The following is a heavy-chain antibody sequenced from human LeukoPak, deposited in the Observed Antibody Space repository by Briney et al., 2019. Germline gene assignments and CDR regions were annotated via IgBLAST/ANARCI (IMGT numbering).Heavy chain of an antibody. CDR1: GYTFTSYD. V-gene: IGHV1-8*01. CDR2: MDPDSGNT. D-gene: IGHD2-15*01. J-gene: IGHJ5*02. CDR3: ARGGPGPILYNWCDP. Sequence: ASVKVSCKASGYTFTSYDINWVRQATGQGLEWMGWMDPDSGNTGYAQKFQGRVTMTRNTSISTAYMELSSLRSEDTAVYYCARGGPGPILYNWCDPWGQGTLVTVSS.